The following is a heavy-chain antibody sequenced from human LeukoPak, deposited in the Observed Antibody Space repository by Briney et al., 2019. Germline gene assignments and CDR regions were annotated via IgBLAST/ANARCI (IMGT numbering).Heavy chain of an antibody. V-gene: IGHV3-23*01. CDR3: ARDGGGSGYLYYFDY. D-gene: IGHD3-3*01. CDR2: ISGSGGST. CDR1: GFTFSSYA. J-gene: IGHJ4*02. Sequence: PGGSLRLSCAASGFTFSSYAMSWVRQAPGKGLEWVSAISGSGGSTYYADSVKGRFTISRDNSKNTLYLQMNSLRAEDTAVYYCARDGGGSGYLYYFDYWGQGTLVTVSS.